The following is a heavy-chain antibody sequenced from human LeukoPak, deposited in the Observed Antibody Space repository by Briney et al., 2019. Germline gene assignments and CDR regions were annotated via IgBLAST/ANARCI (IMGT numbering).Heavy chain of an antibody. CDR3: AKTQGYYDA. CDR2: IYGSDDKT. D-gene: IGHD2-15*01. Sequence: GGSLRLSCVASGFTFSNYAMSWVRQAPGKGLELVSGIYGSDDKTVYGDAVKGRFTISRHNSKNTLYLQMNSLRADDTAVYYCAKTQGYYDAWGQGALVTVSS. J-gene: IGHJ5*02. V-gene: IGHV3-23*01. CDR1: GFTFSNYA.